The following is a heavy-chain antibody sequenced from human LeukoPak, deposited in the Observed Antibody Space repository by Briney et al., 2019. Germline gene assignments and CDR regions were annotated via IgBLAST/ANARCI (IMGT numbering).Heavy chain of an antibody. CDR3: GRDNGYGDYAGVPFDY. Sequence: RASVKVSCKPSRGTFTSYAISWVRQAPGQGLEWMGRIIPIFGIANYAQKFQSRDTITADKSTSTAYIEVSRLRSQDTAVYYCGRDNGYGDYAGVPFDYWGQGTLVTVSS. V-gene: IGHV1-69*10. D-gene: IGHD4-17*01. CDR2: IIPIFGIA. CDR1: RGTFTSYA. J-gene: IGHJ4*02.